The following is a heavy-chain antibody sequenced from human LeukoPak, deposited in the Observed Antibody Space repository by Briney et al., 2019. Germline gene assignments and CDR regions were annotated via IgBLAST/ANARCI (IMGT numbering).Heavy chain of an antibody. CDR3: ARGRSTTGTFFIY. J-gene: IGHJ4*02. CDR1: GYTFTGYY. D-gene: IGHD1-1*01. Sequence: ASVKVSCKASGYTFTGYYMHWVRQAPGQGLEWMGWINPNSGGTNYARKFQGRVTMTRDTSISTAYMELSRLRSDDTAVYYCARGRSTTGTFFIYWGQGTLVTVSS. V-gene: IGHV1-2*02. CDR2: INPNSGGT.